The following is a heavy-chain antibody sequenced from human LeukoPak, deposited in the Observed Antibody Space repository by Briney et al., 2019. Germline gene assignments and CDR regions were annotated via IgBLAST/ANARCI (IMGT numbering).Heavy chain of an antibody. CDR3: ATGYDCSGYYSFDY. V-gene: IGHV3-33*01. D-gene: IGHD3-22*01. CDR1: GFTFSHYG. J-gene: IGHJ4*02. Sequence: PGRSLRLSCTASGFTFSHYGMFWVRQAPDKGLEWVAVIRSDGSIQYYADSVKGRFTISRDNSMNTVYLQMNSLRAEDTAVYYCATGYDCSGYYSFDYWGQGTLVTISS. CDR2: IRSDGSIQ.